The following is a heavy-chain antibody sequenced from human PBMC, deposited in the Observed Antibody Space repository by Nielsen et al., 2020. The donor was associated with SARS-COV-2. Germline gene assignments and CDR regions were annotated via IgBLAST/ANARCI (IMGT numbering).Heavy chain of an antibody. CDR2: ISGSGGST. V-gene: IGHV3-23*01. D-gene: IGHD1-26*01. CDR3: ARDGKVGATGLDY. CDR1: GFTFNSYA. J-gene: IGHJ4*02. Sequence: GGSLRLSCAASGFTFNSYAMSWVRQAPGKGLEWASSISGSGGSTYYADSVKGRFTISRDNSKNTLYLQMNSLRAEDTAVYYCARDGKVGATGLDYWGQGTLVTVSS.